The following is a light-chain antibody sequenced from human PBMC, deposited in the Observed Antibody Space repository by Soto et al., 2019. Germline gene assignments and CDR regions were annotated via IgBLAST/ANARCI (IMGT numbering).Light chain of an antibody. J-gene: IGKJ2*01. CDR1: QTISTY. V-gene: IGKV1-39*01. CDR3: QQSDSTPYT. Sequence: QMTQSPSSLSASVGDRVTITCRASQTISTYLNWYQQKPGKAPRLLIYDASSLLSGVPSRFSGSGSGTDFTLTIASLQPEDFSTYYCQQSDSTPYTFGQGTKVDI. CDR2: DAS.